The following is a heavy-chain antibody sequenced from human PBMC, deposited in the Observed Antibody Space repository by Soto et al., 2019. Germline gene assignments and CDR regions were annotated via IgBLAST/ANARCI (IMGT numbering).Heavy chain of an antibody. CDR3: TPDISAANIFDY. J-gene: IGHJ4*02. Sequence: LRLSCVASGFTFNSAWMNWVRQAPGKGLEWVGRIKSKGDGGTANYAAPVKGRFTISRDDSKNTLSLQMNSLKTEDTAVYYCTPDISAANIFDYWGQGTLVTVS. CDR2: IKSKGDGGTA. V-gene: IGHV3-15*01. D-gene: IGHD6-25*01. CDR1: GFTFNSAW.